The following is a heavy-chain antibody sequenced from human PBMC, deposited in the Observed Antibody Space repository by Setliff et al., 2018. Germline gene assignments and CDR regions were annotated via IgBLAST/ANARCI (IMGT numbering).Heavy chain of an antibody. CDR3: AREGVDTRSSTDYRYYMDV. CDR1: GGTFTNYG. Sequence: GASVKVSCKASGGTFTNYGVSWVRQAPGQGLEWMGGTIPMFGTIDYARKFQGRVTIITDESTSTAYMELSSLTSDDTAVYYCAREGVDTRSSTDYRYYMDVWGKGTTVTVSS. J-gene: IGHJ6*03. D-gene: IGHD5-18*01. V-gene: IGHV1-69*05. CDR2: TIPMFGTI.